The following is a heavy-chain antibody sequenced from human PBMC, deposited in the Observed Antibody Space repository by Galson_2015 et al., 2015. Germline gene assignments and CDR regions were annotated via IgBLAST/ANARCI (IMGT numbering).Heavy chain of an antibody. J-gene: IGHJ4*02. V-gene: IGHV3-33*01. Sequence: SLRLSCAASGFTFSSYGMHWVRQAPGKGLEWVAVIWYDGSNKYYADSVKGRFTISRDNSKNTLYLQMNSLRVEDTAVYYCARDAVVRGVITYYFDYWGQGTLVTVSS. D-gene: IGHD3-10*01. CDR3: ARDAVVRGVITYYFDY. CDR1: GFTFSSYG. CDR2: IWYDGSNK.